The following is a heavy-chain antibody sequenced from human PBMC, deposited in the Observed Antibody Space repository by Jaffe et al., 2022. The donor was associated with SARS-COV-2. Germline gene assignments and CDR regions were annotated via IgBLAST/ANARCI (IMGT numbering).Heavy chain of an antibody. CDR1: GFTFSSYG. Sequence: QVQLVESGGGVVQPGRSLRLSCAASGFTFSSYGMHWVRQAPGKGLEWVAVIWYDGSNKYYADSVKGRFTISRDNSKNTLYLQMNSLRAEDTAVYYCARGVDGNNHNDFWGGAAAEDYFDYWGQGTLVTVSS. V-gene: IGHV3-33*01. D-gene: IGHD3-3*01. CDR3: ARGVDGNNHNDFWGGAAAEDYFDY. CDR2: IWYDGSNK. J-gene: IGHJ4*02.